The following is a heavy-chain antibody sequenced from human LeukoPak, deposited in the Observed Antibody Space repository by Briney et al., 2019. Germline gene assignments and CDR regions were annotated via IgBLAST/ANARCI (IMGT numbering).Heavy chain of an antibody. D-gene: IGHD6-13*01. V-gene: IGHV1-46*01. CDR2: INPNDGST. J-gene: IGHJ4*02. CDR1: GHTFISYW. Sequence: WASVKVPCKASGHTFISYWIQWVRQAPGQGLEWVALINPNDGSTTNAPKFQGRVTMTKDTSTSTVYMDLSSLTSDDTAVYYCARAPRHSSTMLDYWGQGTLVTVSS. CDR3: ARAPRHSSTMLDY.